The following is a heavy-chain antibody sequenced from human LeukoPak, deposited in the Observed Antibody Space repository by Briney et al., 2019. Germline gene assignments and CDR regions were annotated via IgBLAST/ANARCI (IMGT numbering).Heavy chain of an antibody. CDR2: IYHSGST. CDR3: ARESPYGLYNWFDP. V-gene: IGHV4-39*07. CDR1: GGSISSSSYY. J-gene: IGHJ5*02. D-gene: IGHD3-10*01. Sequence: SETLSLTCTVSGGSISSSSYYWGWIRQPPGKGLEWIGSIYHSGSTYYNPSLKSRVTIAVETSKNQFSLKLSSVTAADKAVYYCARESPYGLYNWFDPWGQGTLVTVSS.